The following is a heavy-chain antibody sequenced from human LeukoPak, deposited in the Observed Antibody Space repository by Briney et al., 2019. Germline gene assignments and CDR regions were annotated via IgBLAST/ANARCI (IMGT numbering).Heavy chain of an antibody. CDR3: ARAGSVLLWFGELLRNPKFDY. Sequence: ASVKVSCKASGYTFTSYGISWVRQAPGQGLEWVGWISGYNGNTNYAQKLQGRVTMTTDTSTSTAYMELRSLRSDDTAVYYCARAGSVLLWFGELLRNPKFDYWGQGTLVTVSS. D-gene: IGHD3-10*01. CDR1: GYTFTSYG. CDR2: ISGYNGNT. J-gene: IGHJ4*02. V-gene: IGHV1-18*01.